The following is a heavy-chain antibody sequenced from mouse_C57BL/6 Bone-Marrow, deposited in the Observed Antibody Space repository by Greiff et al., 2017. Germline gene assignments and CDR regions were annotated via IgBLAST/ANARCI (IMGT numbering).Heavy chain of an antibody. Sequence: QVQLQQSGPELVKPGASVKISCKASGYAFSSSWMNWVKQRPGKGLEWIGRIYPGDGDTKYNGKFKGKATLTADKSSSTAYMQLSSLTSEDSAVYFCARGFDYYGSSYGFAYWGQGTLVTVSA. CDR3: ARGFDYYGSSYGFAY. D-gene: IGHD1-1*01. CDR1: GYAFSSSW. CDR2: IYPGDGDT. J-gene: IGHJ3*01. V-gene: IGHV1-82*01.